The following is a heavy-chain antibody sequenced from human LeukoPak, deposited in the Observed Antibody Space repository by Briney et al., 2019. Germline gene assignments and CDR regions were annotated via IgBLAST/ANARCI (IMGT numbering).Heavy chain of an antibody. Sequence: GGSLKISCKGSGSIFTSYWIGGVRQLPGKGLEWMGIIYPGDSDTRYSPSFQGQVTISADKSISTAYLQWSSLKASDTAMYYCARRGEGNSGSYPLDAFDIWGQGTMVTVSS. CDR2: IYPGDSDT. D-gene: IGHD1-26*01. V-gene: IGHV5-51*01. CDR3: ARRGEGNSGSYPLDAFDI. J-gene: IGHJ3*02. CDR1: GSIFTSYW.